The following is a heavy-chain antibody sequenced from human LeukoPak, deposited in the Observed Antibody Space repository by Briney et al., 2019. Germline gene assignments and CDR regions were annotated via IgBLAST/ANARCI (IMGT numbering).Heavy chain of an antibody. CDR2: ISSSSSYI. V-gene: IGHV3-21*01. J-gene: IGHJ4*02. CDR1: VFTFSIYH. D-gene: IGHD2-15*01. CDR3: ARVRAAITPFDY. Sequence: GGSLRLSCAASVFTFSIYHMNWLPQAPEKALEWVSFISSSSSYIYYADSVKGRFTISRDNAKNSLYLQMNSPRDEDTAVYYCARVRAAITPFDYWGQGTLVTVSS.